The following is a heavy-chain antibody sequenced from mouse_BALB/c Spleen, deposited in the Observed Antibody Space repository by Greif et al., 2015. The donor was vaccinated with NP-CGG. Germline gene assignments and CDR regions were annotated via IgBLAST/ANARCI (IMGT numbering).Heavy chain of an antibody. CDR1: GFTFSDYY. Sequence: EVMLVESGGGLVKPGGSLKLSCAASGFTFSDYYMYWVRQTPEKRLEWVATISDSGSYTYYPDSVKGRFTTSRDNAKNNLYLQMSSLKSEDTAMYYCARDGNYWYFDVWGAGTTVTVSS. D-gene: IGHD2-1*01. J-gene: IGHJ1*01. CDR2: ISDSGSYT. V-gene: IGHV5-4*02. CDR3: ARDGNYWYFDV.